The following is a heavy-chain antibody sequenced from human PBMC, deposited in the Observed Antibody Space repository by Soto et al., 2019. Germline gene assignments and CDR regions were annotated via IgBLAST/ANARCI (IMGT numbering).Heavy chain of an antibody. CDR2: INSDGSST. Sequence: GGSLRLSCAASGFTFSSYWMHWVRQAPGKGLVWVSRINSDGSSTSYADSVKGRFTISRDNAKNTLYLQMNSLRAEDTAVYYCARGRISSGWYDAFDIWGQGTMVTVSS. V-gene: IGHV3-74*01. D-gene: IGHD6-19*01. CDR3: ARGRISSGWYDAFDI. CDR1: GFTFSSYW. J-gene: IGHJ3*02.